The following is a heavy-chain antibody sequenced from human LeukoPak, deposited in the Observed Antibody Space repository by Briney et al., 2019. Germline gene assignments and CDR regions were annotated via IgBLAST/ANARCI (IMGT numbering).Heavy chain of an antibody. CDR2: ITPSGST. CDR1: GGSFSGYF. J-gene: IGHJ5*02. Sequence: SETLSLTCVVYGGSFSGYFWSWIRQPPGKGLEWIGEITPSGSTNYNPSLKSRVSISVDTSKNHFSLKLSSVTAADTAVYYCARGGYGDYDGWFDPWGQGTLVTVSS. CDR3: ARGGYGDYDGWFDP. D-gene: IGHD4-17*01. V-gene: IGHV4-34*01.